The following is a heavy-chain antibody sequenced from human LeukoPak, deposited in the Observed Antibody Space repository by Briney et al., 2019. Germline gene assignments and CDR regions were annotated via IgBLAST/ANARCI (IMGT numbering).Heavy chain of an antibody. V-gene: IGHV3-23*01. J-gene: IGHJ4*02. CDR1: AFTFSSYA. CDR2: ISGTGSNT. Sequence: GGSLRLSCAASAFTFSSYAMSWVRQAPGEGLEWVSTISGTGSNTYYADSVKGRFTISRDNSKNTLCLQMNSLRAEDTAIYYCAKDMTNYCGSDCYPDYWGQGTLVTVSS. CDR3: AKDMTNYCGSDCYPDY. D-gene: IGHD2-21*02.